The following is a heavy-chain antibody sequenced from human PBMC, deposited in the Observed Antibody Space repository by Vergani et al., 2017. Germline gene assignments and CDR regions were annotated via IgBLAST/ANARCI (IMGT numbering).Heavy chain of an antibody. V-gene: IGHV4-59*01. Sequence: QVQLQESGPGLVKPSETLSLTCTVSGGSISRYYWSWIRQPPGKGLEWIGYIYYSGSTNYNPSRESRVIIAVDTSKNQFSQKLSSVTAADTAVYDCARGGNWNYDGSFDYWGQGTLVTVSS. CDR3: ARGGNWNYDGSFDY. J-gene: IGHJ4*02. CDR2: IYYSGST. D-gene: IGHD1-7*01. CDR1: GGSISRYY.